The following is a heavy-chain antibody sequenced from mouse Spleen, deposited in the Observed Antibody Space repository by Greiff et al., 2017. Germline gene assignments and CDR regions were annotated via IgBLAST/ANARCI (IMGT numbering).Heavy chain of an antibody. V-gene: IGHV5-17*01. J-gene: IGHJ3*01. D-gene: IGHD2-3*01. CDR3: ARTGYDGYYGFAY. Sequence: EVQVVESGGGLVKPGGSLKLSCAASGFTFSDYGMHWVRQAPEKGLEWVAYISSGSSTIYYADTVKGRFTISRDNAKNTLFLQMTSLRSEDTAMYYCARTGYDGYYGFAYWGQGTLVTVSA. CDR1: GFTFSDYG. CDR2: ISSGSSTI.